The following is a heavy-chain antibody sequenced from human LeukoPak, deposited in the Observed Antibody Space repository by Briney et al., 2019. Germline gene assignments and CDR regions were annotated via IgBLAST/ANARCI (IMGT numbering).Heavy chain of an antibody. J-gene: IGHJ4*02. D-gene: IGHD4-17*01. CDR2: ISAYNGNT. V-gene: IGHV1-18*01. Sequence: ASVKVSCKASGHTFTSYGISWVRQAPGQGLEWMGWISAYNGNTNYAQKLQGRVTMTTDTSTSTAYMELRSLRSEDTAVYYCASGEYGDYVAANDYWGQGTLVTVSS. CDR1: GHTFTSYG. CDR3: ASGEYGDYVAANDY.